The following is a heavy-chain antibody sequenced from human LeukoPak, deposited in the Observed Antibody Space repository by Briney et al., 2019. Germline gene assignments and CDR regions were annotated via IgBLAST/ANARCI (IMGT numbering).Heavy chain of an antibody. CDR2: INSDGSRT. CDR3: ARYGYGLY. D-gene: IGHD5-18*01. CDR1: GFTFSAYW. V-gene: IGHV3-74*01. Sequence: GGSLRLSCAASGFTFSAYWMHWVRQAPGKGLVWVSEINSDGSRTNYADSVKGRFTISRDNAKNTLYLQMNSLRAEDPAVYYCARYGYGLYWGQGILVTVSS. J-gene: IGHJ4*02.